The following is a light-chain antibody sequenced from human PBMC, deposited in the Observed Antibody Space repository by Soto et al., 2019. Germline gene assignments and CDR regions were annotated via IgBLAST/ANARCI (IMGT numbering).Light chain of an antibody. Sequence: ATLSCRASQRFVSSFLAWYQQKPGQAPRLHIYGASTRATGIPDRFTGSGSGTDFTLTISRLEPEDFAVYYCHQYSSSSLTFGGGTKVDIK. J-gene: IGKJ4*01. CDR1: QRFVSSF. CDR2: GAS. V-gene: IGKV3-20*01. CDR3: HQYSSSSLT.